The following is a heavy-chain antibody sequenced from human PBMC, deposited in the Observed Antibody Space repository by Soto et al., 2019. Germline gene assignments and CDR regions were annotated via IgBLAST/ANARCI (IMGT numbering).Heavy chain of an antibody. CDR2: ISAYNGNT. J-gene: IGHJ4*02. D-gene: IGHD3-3*01. CDR3: AIGGQCAFLSDY. CDR1: GYSFTRYY. V-gene: IGHV1-18*01. Sequence: QVQLVQSGAEVKKPGASVKVSCKASGYSFTRYYISWVRQAPGQGLEWMGWISAYNGNTHYAEKLQGRVTLTTDTSTSTAYMELRSLGSDDTAVYFCAIGGQCAFLSDYWGKGTLVTVSS.